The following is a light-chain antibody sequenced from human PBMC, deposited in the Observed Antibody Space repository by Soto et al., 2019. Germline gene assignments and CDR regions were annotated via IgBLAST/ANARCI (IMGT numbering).Light chain of an antibody. CDR2: EVS. CDR3: SSYTSSSTYV. J-gene: IGLJ1*01. V-gene: IGLV2-14*01. CDR1: SVDVGSYNY. Sequence: QSALTQPASMSGSPGQSITISCTGTSVDVGSYNYVSWYQQHPGKAPKLMIYEVSNRPSGVSNRFSGSKSGNTASLTISGLQAEDEADYYCSSYTSSSTYVFGTGTKLTVL.